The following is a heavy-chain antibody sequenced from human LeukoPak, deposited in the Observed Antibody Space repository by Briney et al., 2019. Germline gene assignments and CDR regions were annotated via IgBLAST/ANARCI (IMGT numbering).Heavy chain of an antibody. J-gene: IGHJ6*02. CDR3: ARGLEGYYGPVYGMDV. CDR1: GGSFSGYY. Sequence: SETLSLTCAVYGGSFSGYYWSWIRQPPGKGLEWIGEINHSGSTNYNPSLKSRVTISVDTSKNQFSLKLSSMTAADTAVYYCARGLEGYYGPVYGMDVWGQGTTVTVSS. V-gene: IGHV4-34*01. D-gene: IGHD3-10*01. CDR2: INHSGST.